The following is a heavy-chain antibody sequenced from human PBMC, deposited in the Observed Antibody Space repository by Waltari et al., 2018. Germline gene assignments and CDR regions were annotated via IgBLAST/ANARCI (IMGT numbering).Heavy chain of an antibody. CDR1: GFTFSSYE. CDR2: ISSSGSTI. V-gene: IGHV3-48*03. CDR3: ARSIRGYSYGYGY. J-gene: IGHJ4*02. D-gene: IGHD5-18*01. Sequence: EVQLVESGGGLVQPGGSLRLSCAASGFTFSSYEMNWVRQAPGKGLEWVSYISSSGSTIYYADSVKGRFTISRDNAKNSLYLQMNSLRAEDTAVYYCARSIRGYSYGYGYWGQGTLVTVSS.